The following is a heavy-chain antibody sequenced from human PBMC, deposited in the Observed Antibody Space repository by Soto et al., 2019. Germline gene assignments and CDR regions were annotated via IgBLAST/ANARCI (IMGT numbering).Heavy chain of an antibody. V-gene: IGHV2-5*02. CDR2: IYWDDDK. Sequence: QITLKESGPTLVKPTQTLTLTCSFSGFSLSTSGAGVGWIRQPPGKALEWLALIYWDDDKRSNPSLESRLTITKDTSKNQVVLTMTNMDPVDTATYYCAHSAEVGFGELLSRPFDYWGQGTLVTVSS. D-gene: IGHD3-10*01. J-gene: IGHJ4*02. CDR1: GFSLSTSGAG. CDR3: AHSAEVGFGELLSRPFDY.